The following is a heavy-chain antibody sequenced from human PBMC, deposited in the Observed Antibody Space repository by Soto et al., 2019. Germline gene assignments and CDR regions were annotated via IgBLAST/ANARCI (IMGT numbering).Heavy chain of an antibody. D-gene: IGHD5-12*01. V-gene: IGHV1-69*01. CDR3: ARDHTPSGYNYGPRYSWHCDI. J-gene: IGHJ2*01. Sequence: QVQLVQSGAEVKKPGSSVKVSCKASGGTFSSYASSWGRQAPGQGLEGMGGIIPIFGTTTYAQNVQGRVTITADALTTTAYMDLSSLGSEDTAVYYCARDHTPSGYNYGPRYSWHCDIWGRGTRVTVSS. CDR1: GGTFSSYA. CDR2: IIPIFGTT.